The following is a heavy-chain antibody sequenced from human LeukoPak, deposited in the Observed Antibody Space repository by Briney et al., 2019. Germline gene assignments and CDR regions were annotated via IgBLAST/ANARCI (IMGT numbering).Heavy chain of an antibody. CDR3: ARDLGGAVAAIPGH. V-gene: IGHV4-34*01. CDR1: GGSFSGYY. CDR2: IKHSAST. Sequence: SETLSLTCAVYGGSFSGYYWSWIRQPPGKGLEWIGEIKHSASTNYNPSLKSRVTISVDTSQDQFSLKLSSVTAADTAVYYCARDLGGAVAAIPGHWGQGTLVTVSS. D-gene: IGHD2-21*02. J-gene: IGHJ4*02.